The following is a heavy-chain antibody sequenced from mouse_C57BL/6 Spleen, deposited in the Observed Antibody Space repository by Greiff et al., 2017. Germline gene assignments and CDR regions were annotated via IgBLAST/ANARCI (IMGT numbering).Heavy chain of an antibody. CDR1: GYAFSSYW. V-gene: IGHV1-80*01. J-gene: IGHJ4*01. CDR3: ARRIGYYAMDY. CDR2: IYPGDGDT. Sequence: VQVVESGAELVKPGASVKISCKASGYAFSSYWMNWVKQRPGKGLEWIGQIYPGDGDTNYNGKFKGKATLTADKSSSTAYMQLSSLTSEDSAVYFCARRIGYYAMDYWGQGTSVTVSS.